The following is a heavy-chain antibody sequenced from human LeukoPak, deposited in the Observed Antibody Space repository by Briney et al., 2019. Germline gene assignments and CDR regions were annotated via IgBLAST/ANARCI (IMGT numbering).Heavy chain of an antibody. Sequence: PSETLSLTCTVSGGSISSHYWSWIRQPPGKGLEWIGYIYYSGSTNYNPSLKSRVTISVDTSKNQFSLKLSSVTAADTAVYYCARGAGLSSSSSGVFWFDPWGQGTLVTVSS. V-gene: IGHV4-59*11. CDR1: GGSISSHY. J-gene: IGHJ5*02. D-gene: IGHD6-6*01. CDR3: ARGAGLSSSSSGVFWFDP. CDR2: IYYSGST.